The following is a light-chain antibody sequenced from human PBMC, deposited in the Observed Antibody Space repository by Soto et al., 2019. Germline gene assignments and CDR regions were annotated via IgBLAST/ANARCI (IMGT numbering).Light chain of an antibody. CDR3: SSYTSSSTLLYV. V-gene: IGLV2-14*01. J-gene: IGLJ1*01. CDR1: SSDVGGYNY. CDR2: EVS. Sequence: QSALTQPASVSGSPGQAITISCTGTSSDVGGYNYVSWYQQHPGKAPKLMISEVSNRPSGVSNRSSGSKSGNTASLTISGLGAEDEVDYYCSSYTSSSTLLYVFGTGTKLTVL.